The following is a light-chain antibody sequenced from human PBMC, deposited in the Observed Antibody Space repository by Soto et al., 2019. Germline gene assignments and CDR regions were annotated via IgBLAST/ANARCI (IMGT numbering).Light chain of an antibody. J-gene: IGKJ1*01. V-gene: IGKV3-20*01. Sequence: EIVLTQSSATLSLSPGETATLSCRASQSVTTQLAWYQQKRGRAPRLIIHGASRRATGIPDRISGSGSGTDFTLTISRVEPEDVAVYYCQQYGGSTRTFGQGTKVDIK. CDR3: QQYGGSTRT. CDR2: GAS. CDR1: QSVTTQ.